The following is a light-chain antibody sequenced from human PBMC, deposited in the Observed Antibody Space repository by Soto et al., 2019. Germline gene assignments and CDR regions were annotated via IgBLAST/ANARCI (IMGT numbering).Light chain of an antibody. CDR3: HQYAHSPLT. Sequence: EIVLTQSPGTLSLSPGEGATLSCRASQSVTRNYLAWFQQKPGQAPRLLIYDASSRATGFPDRFSGSGSGTDFTLTISRLEPEDFAVYYCHQYAHSPLTCGGGTRVEIK. CDR1: QSVTRNY. CDR2: DAS. V-gene: IGKV3-20*01. J-gene: IGKJ4*02.